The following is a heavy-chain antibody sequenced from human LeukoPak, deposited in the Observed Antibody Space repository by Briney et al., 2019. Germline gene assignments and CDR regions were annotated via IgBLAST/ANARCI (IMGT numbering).Heavy chain of an antibody. CDR3: AKGRLRGYYDILTGYPDAFDI. CDR2: ISWNSGSI. V-gene: IGHV3-9*01. CDR1: GFTFDDYA. J-gene: IGHJ3*02. Sequence: GGSLRLSCAAFGFTFDDYAMHWVRQAPGKGLEWVSGISWNSGSIGYADSVKGRFTISRDNAKNSLYLQMNSLRAEDTALYYCAKGRLRGYYDILTGYPDAFDIWGQGTMVTVSS. D-gene: IGHD3-9*01.